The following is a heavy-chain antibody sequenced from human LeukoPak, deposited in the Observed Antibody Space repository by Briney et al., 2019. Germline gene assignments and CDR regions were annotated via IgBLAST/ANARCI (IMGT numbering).Heavy chain of an antibody. CDR3: ARFGPPDPYYYDSSGPIDP. J-gene: IGHJ5*02. V-gene: IGHV4-59*11. CDR1: GGSISSHY. CDR2: IYYSGST. Sequence: SETLSLTCTVSGGSISSHYWSWIRQPPGKGLEWIGYIYYSGSTNYNLSLKSRVTISVDTSKNQFSLKLSSVTAADTAVYYCARFGPPDPYYYDSSGPIDPWGQGTLVTVSS. D-gene: IGHD3-22*01.